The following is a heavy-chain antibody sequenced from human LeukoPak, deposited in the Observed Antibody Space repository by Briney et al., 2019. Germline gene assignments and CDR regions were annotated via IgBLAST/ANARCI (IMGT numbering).Heavy chain of an antibody. Sequence: GGSLRLSCAASGFTLSRYWMSWVRQAPGKGLEWVANIQQGGSAKYYMDSVKGRFTISRDDAKSSLYLQMNSLRAEDTAVYFCARIRGDGSTFEYWGQGTLVTVSS. CDR1: GFTLSRYW. CDR2: IQQGGSAK. V-gene: IGHV3-7*01. D-gene: IGHD5-24*01. CDR3: ARIRGDGSTFEY. J-gene: IGHJ4*02.